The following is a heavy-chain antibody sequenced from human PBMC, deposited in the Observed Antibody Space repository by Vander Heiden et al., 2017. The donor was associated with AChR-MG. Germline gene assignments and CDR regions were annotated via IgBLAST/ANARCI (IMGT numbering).Heavy chain of an antibody. J-gene: IGHJ4*02. V-gene: IGHV4-31*03. D-gene: IGHD6-6*01. CDR3: ARDAHAARWAGWALD. Sequence: QVQLQESGPGLVKPSQTLSPTCTVSGGSISSGGYYWSWIRQHPGKGLEWIGYIYYSGSTYYNPSLKSRVTISVDTSKNQFSLKLSSVTAADTAVYYCARDAHAARWAGWALDWGQGTLVTVSS. CDR1: GGSISSGGYY. CDR2: IYYSGST.